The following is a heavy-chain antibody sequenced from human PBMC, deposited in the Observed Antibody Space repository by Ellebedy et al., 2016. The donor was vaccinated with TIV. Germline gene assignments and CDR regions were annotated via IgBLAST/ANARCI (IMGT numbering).Heavy chain of an antibody. D-gene: IGHD3-3*01. CDR1: GFTFSSYG. V-gene: IGHV3-33*01. J-gene: IGHJ6*03. Sequence: GGSLRLXCAASGFTFSSYGMHWVRQAPGKGLEWVAVIWYDGSNKYYADSVKGRFTISRDNSKNTLYLQMNSLRAEDTAVYYCAREYYDFNMDVWGKGTTVTVSS. CDR2: IWYDGSNK. CDR3: AREYYDFNMDV.